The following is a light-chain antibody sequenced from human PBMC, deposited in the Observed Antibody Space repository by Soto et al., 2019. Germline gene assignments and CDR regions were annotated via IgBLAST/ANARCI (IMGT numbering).Light chain of an antibody. CDR2: YVS. CDR3: SSYTSSSTLVV. V-gene: IGLV2-14*01. J-gene: IGLJ2*01. CDR1: SSDVGGYNY. Sequence: QSALTQPASVSGSPGQSITISCTGTSSDVGGYNYVSWYQQHPGKAPKLMIYYVSNRPSGVYNRFSGSKSGNTASLTISGLQAEDEADYYCSSYTSSSTLVVVGGGTELTV.